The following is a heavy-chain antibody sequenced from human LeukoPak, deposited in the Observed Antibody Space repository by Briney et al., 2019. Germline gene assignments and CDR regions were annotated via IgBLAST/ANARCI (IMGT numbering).Heavy chain of an antibody. J-gene: IGHJ4*02. CDR3: ARDHSTAGIYFDY. Sequence: GGSLRLSCAASGFPFSSHWMSWVRQAPGKGLEWVANIKYDGSEKHYVDSVKGRFTIPRDNAKNSLYLQMNSLRAEDTAIYYCARDHSTAGIYFDYWGQGALATVSS. V-gene: IGHV3-7*03. CDR2: IKYDGSEK. D-gene: IGHD6-13*01. CDR1: GFPFSSHW.